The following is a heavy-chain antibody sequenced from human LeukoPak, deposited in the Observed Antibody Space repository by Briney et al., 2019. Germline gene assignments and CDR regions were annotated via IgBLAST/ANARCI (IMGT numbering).Heavy chain of an antibody. J-gene: IGHJ4*02. Sequence: GGSLRLSCAASGFTFSSYSMNWVRQAPGKGLEWVSYISSSSSTIYYADSVKGRFTISRDNSKNTLYLQMNSLRAEDTAVYYCAKDQAIYYDSSGVFDYWGQGTLVTVSS. D-gene: IGHD3-22*01. CDR1: GFTFSSYS. V-gene: IGHV3-48*01. CDR3: AKDQAIYYDSSGVFDY. CDR2: ISSSSSTI.